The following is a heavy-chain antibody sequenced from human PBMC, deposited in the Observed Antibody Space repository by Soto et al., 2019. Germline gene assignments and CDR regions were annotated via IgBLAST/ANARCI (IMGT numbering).Heavy chain of an antibody. Sequence: QVQLVQSGAEVKKPGASVKVSCTASGYTFTGFYMHWVRQAPGQGLEYVGWINPKSGDTNYAQKFQGWVTLTRDTSIDTLYLEIDRLKTDDTAVYFCAREVDYDDDVGAFDLWGQGTLVTVSS. CDR1: GYTFTGFY. V-gene: IGHV1-2*04. J-gene: IGHJ3*01. D-gene: IGHD4-17*01. CDR3: AREVDYDDDVGAFDL. CDR2: INPKSGDT.